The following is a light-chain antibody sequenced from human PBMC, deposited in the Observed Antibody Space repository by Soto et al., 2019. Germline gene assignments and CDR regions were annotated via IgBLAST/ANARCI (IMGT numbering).Light chain of an antibody. CDR2: DVS. V-gene: IGLV2-14*01. CDR1: SSDVGGYNY. J-gene: IGLJ2*01. CDR3: SSYTSSTTLE. Sequence: QSALTQPASVSGSPGQSITISCTGTSSDVGGYNYVSWYQQHPGKAPKLMIYDVSNRPSGVSNRFSGSKSGNTASLTISGLQAADEADYYCSSYTSSTTLEFGGGTKLTVL.